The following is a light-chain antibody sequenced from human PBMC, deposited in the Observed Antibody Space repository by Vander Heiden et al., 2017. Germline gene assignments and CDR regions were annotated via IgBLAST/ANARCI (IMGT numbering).Light chain of an antibody. J-gene: IGLJ2*01. CDR2: KDS. CDR3: QSADSSMEVV. Sequence: SYELTQPHSVSVSPGQTARITCSGDALPKQYAYWYQQKPGQAPVLVIYKDSERPSGIPERFSGSSSGTTVTLTISGVQAEDEADYYCQSADSSMEVVFGGGTKLTVL. V-gene: IGLV3-25*03. CDR1: ALPKQY.